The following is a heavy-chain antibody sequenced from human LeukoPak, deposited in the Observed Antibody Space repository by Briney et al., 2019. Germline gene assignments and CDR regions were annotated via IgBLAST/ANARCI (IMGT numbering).Heavy chain of an antibody. Sequence: SETLSLTCTVSGGSISSYYWSWIRQPPGKGLEWIGYIYYSGSTNYNPSLKSRVTISVDTSKNQFSLKLSSVTAADTAVYHCARVPMITFGGVIVEMSFDYWGQGTLVTVSS. CDR3: ARVPMITFGGVIVEMSFDY. CDR1: GGSISSYY. CDR2: IYYSGST. V-gene: IGHV4-59*01. D-gene: IGHD3-16*02. J-gene: IGHJ4*02.